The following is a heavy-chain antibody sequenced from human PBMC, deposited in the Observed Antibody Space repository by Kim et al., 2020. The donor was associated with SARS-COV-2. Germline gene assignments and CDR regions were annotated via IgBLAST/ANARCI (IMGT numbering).Heavy chain of an antibody. D-gene: IGHD4-17*01. CDR2: IWYDGSNK. V-gene: IGHV3-33*01. CDR3: ARTGFAVTTHSYFDY. Sequence: GGSLRLSCAASGFTFSSYGMHWVRQAPGKGLEWVAVIWYDGSNKYYADSVKGRFTISRDNSKNTLYLQMNSLRAEDTAVYYCARTGFAVTTHSYFDYWGQGTLVTVSS. CDR1: GFTFSSYG. J-gene: IGHJ4*02.